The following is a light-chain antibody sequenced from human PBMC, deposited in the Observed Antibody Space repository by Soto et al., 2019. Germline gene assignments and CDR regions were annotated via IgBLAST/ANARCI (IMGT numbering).Light chain of an antibody. CDR1: QSISSW. V-gene: IGKV1-5*03. CDR3: QQYDSYPLT. J-gene: IGKJ4*01. Sequence: DIQMTQSPSTLSASVGDRVTITCRASQSISSWLAWYQQKPGKAPNLLIYKASTLESGVPSRFSGSGSGTEFTLTVSSLRPDDFATYYCQQYDSYPLTFGGGTKVDIK. CDR2: KAS.